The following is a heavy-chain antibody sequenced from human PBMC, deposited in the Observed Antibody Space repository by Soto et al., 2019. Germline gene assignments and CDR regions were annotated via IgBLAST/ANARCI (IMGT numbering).Heavy chain of an antibody. V-gene: IGHV2-5*02. J-gene: IGHJ5*01. CDR1: GFSLSTSGVG. CDR2: IYWDDDK. CDR3: AHRRVYCSVGSRYSICIVS. D-gene: IGHD2-15*01. Sequence: PTLVNPTQTLTLTCTFSGFSLSTSGVGVGWIRQPPGKALEWLALIYWDDDKRYSPSLKSRLTITKDTSKNQVVLTMTNMDPVDTATYYCAHRRVYCSVGSRYSICIVSWCKGTLGTGSS.